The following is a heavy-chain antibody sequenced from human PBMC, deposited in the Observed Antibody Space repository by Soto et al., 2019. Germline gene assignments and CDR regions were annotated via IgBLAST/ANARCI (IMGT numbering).Heavy chain of an antibody. CDR3: ARRSGSYYNY. V-gene: IGHV4-39*01. J-gene: IGHJ4*02. Sequence: PSETLSLTCTVSGGSISSSPYYWGWIRQPPGKGLEWIGSIFYSGNAYYNPSLKSRVTISVDTSKNQFSLKLSSVTAADTAVYYCARRSGSYYNYWGQGTLVTVSS. D-gene: IGHD3-10*01. CDR2: IFYSGNA. CDR1: GGSISSSPYY.